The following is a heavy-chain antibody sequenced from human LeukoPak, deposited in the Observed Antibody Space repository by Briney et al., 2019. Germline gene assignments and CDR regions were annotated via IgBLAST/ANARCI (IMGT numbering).Heavy chain of an antibody. CDR1: GFTFSSYS. D-gene: IGHD3-22*01. J-gene: IGHJ6*03. CDR3: ARDHPDYYDSSGYYYVFLNPTLYYHYYYMDV. V-gene: IGHV3-21*01. Sequence: GGSLRLSCAASGFTFSSYSMNWVRQAPGKGLEWVSSISSSSSYIYYADSVKGRFTISRDNAKNSLYLQMNSLRAEDTAMYYCARDHPDYYDSSGYYYVFLNPTLYYHYYYMDVWGKRTTVTVSS. CDR2: ISSSSSYI.